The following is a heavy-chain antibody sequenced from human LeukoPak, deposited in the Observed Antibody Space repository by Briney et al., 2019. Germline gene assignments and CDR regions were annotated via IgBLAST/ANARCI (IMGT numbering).Heavy chain of an antibody. D-gene: IGHD3-16*01. V-gene: IGHV3-23*01. J-gene: IGHJ4*02. CDR2: ISGSGGST. Sequence: GGSLRLSCAASGFTFSSYAMSWVRQAPGKGLEWVSAISGSGGSTYYADSVKGRFTISRDNSKNTLYLQMNSLRAEDTAVYYCAKDYYDYVWGSHGYYWGQGTLVTVSS. CDR3: AKDYYDYVWGSHGYY. CDR1: GFTFSSYA.